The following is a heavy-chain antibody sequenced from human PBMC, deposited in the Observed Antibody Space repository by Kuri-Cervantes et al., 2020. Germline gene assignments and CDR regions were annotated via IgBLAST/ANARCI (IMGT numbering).Heavy chain of an antibody. CDR1: GFAFSSYV. CDR3: ARDIVVVPAAIQYGMDV. D-gene: IGHD2-2*01. J-gene: IGHJ6*02. CDR2: IGTGGGT. Sequence: LSLTCAASGFAFSSYVLHWVRRAPGKGPEWVSAIGTGGGTYYADSVMGRFTISRDNAKKSLYLQMNSLIAEDMAVYYCARDIVVVPAAIQYGMDVWGQGTTVTVSS. V-gene: IGHV3-47*02.